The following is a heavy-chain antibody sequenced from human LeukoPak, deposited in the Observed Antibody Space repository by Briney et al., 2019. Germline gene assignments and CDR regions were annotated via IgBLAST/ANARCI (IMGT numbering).Heavy chain of an antibody. Sequence: EPSETLSLTCTVPGGSVSSYYWSWIRQPPGKGLEWIGYIYYSGSTNYNPSLKSRVTISVGTSKNQFSLKLNSITTADTAVYYCARVRLSGTYLDAFDIWGQGTMVTVSS. CDR3: ARVRLSGTYLDAFDI. D-gene: IGHD1-26*01. V-gene: IGHV4-59*02. J-gene: IGHJ3*02. CDR1: GGSVSSYY. CDR2: IYYSGST.